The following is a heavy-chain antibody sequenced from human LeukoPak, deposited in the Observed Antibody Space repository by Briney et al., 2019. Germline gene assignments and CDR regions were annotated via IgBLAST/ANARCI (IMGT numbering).Heavy chain of an antibody. CDR3: ARDRRSDYFDY. V-gene: IGHV3-48*03. CDR1: GFTFSSYE. CDR2: ISSSGSTI. Sequence: PGGSLRLSCAASGFTFSSYEMNWVRQAPGKGLEWVSYISSSGSTIYYADSVKGRFTISRDNAKNSLYLQMNSLRAEDTAVYYCARDRRSDYFDYWGQGTLVTVSS. J-gene: IGHJ4*02.